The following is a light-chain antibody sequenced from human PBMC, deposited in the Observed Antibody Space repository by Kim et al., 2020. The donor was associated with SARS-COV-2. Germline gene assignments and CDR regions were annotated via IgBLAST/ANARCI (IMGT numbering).Light chain of an antibody. V-gene: IGLV2-14*01. CDR3: SSYTSSSTFYV. CDR1: SSDVGGYNY. Sequence: QSALTQPASVSGSPGQSITISCTGTSSDVGGYNYVSWYQQHPGKAPKLMIYDVSKRPSGVSNRSSGSKSGNTASLTISGLQAEDEADYYCSSYTSSSTFYVFGTGTKVTVL. J-gene: IGLJ1*01. CDR2: DVS.